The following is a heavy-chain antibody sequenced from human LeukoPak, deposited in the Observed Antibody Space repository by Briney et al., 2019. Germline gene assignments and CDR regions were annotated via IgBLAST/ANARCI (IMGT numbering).Heavy chain of an antibody. CDR3: ARPLAVAGIGDAFDI. Sequence: ASVKVSCKASGYTFTGHYMHWVRQAPGQGLEWMGWNNPNSGGTSYAQKFQGRVTMTIDTSINTAYMELSRLRFDDTAVYYCARPLAVAGIGDAFDIWGQGTMVTVSS. J-gene: IGHJ3*02. CDR2: NNPNSGGT. D-gene: IGHD6-19*01. V-gene: IGHV1-2*02. CDR1: GYTFTGHY.